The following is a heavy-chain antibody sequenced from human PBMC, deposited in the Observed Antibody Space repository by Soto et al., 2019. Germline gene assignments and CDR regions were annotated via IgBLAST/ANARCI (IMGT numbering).Heavy chain of an antibody. D-gene: IGHD3-22*01. J-gene: IGHJ4*02. CDR2: IWYDGSKK. CDR3: ARDPPDDSSGYFSLDY. CDR1: GFTFSGHG. V-gene: IGHV3-33*01. Sequence: QVQLVESGGGVVQPGTSLRLSCAASGFTFSGHGMHWVRQAPGKGLEWMAVIWYDGSKKYYGDSVKGRFTISRDNSKNTLFLQMNSLRAEDTAVYYCARDPPDDSSGYFSLDYWGQGTLVTVSS.